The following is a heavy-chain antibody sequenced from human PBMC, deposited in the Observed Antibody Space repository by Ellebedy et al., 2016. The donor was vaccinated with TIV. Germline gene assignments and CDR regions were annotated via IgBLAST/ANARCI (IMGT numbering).Heavy chain of an antibody. V-gene: IGHV3-23*01. CDR3: ARLRYFGSGSYSDY. J-gene: IGHJ4*02. CDR1: GFTFSTYA. D-gene: IGHD3-10*01. CDR2: ISGSGGGT. Sequence: GESLKISCAASGFTFSTYAMSWVRQAPGRGLEWVSTISGSGGGTYYTDPVKGRFTISRDNSKNTLYLQMNSRRAGETAIYYCARLRYFGSGSYSDYWGQGTLVTVSS.